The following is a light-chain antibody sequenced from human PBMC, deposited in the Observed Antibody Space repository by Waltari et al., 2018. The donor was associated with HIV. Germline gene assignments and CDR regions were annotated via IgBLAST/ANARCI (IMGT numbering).Light chain of an antibody. J-gene: IGLJ2*01. V-gene: IGLV2-14*03. Sequence: QSALTQPASVSGSPGQSITISCAGTGAEIGAYNYVAWYQKLPDSVPKLIIYDVTSRPSGISDRFSASQSGNAASLTISGLQAEDEGDYYCSSYTTFNTVIFGGGTKLTVL. CDR2: DVT. CDR3: SSYTTFNTVI. CDR1: GAEIGAYNY.